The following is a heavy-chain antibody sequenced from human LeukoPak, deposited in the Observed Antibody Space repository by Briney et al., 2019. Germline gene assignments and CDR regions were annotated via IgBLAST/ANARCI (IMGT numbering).Heavy chain of an antibody. J-gene: IGHJ3*01. CDR2: IYHTGST. CDR3: ARVGYPTQRRVLSAVSIPTAGAFDV. D-gene: IGHD2-21*01. Sequence: PSETLSLTCAVYGGSFSNYHWSWIRQPPGKGLERIGDIYHTGSTTYNPSLKSRVTISIDTSKKQFSLSLSSVTAADTAVYYCARVGYPTQRRVLSAVSIPTAGAFDVWGQGTLVTVSS. CDR1: GGSFSNYH. V-gene: IGHV4-34*01.